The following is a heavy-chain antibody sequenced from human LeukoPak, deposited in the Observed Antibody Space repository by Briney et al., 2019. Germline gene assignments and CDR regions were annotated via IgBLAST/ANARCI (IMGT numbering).Heavy chain of an antibody. CDR3: AREELWFGAVDAFDI. CDR1: GGSFSGYY. V-gene: IGHV4-34*01. CDR2: INHSGST. J-gene: IGHJ3*02. Sequence: SETLSLTCAVYGGSFSGYYWSWIRQPPGKGLEWIGEINHSGSTNYNPSLKSRVTISVDTSKNQFSLKLSSVTAADTAVYYCAREELWFGAVDAFDIWGQGTMVTVSS. D-gene: IGHD3-10*01.